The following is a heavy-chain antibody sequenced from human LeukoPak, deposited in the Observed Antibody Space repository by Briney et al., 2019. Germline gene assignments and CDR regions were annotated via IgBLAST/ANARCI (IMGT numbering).Heavy chain of an antibody. V-gene: IGHV4-61*01. J-gene: IGHJ4*02. CDR1: GDSVSGLSFY. Sequence: QPAETLSLTCTVSGDSVSGLSFYWSWIRQPPGKGLQYISDIQYRGISNYNPSLKSRVTISVDTSKNQFSLKMSSVTAADTAVYYCARYYDRSGYWSTPHFDYWGQGTLVTVSS. CDR3: ARYYDRSGYWSTPHFDY. D-gene: IGHD3-22*01. CDR2: IQYRGIS.